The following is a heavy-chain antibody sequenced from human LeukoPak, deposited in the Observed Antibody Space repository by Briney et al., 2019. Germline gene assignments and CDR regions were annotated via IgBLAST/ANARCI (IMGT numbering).Heavy chain of an antibody. V-gene: IGHV1-2*06. Sequence: GASVKVSCKASAYTFTGYYMHWVRQAPGQGLERVGRINPNSGGTNYAQRFQGRVTMTRDTSISTAYMELSRLRSDDTAVYYRARRVGYDSSGYYYVSTGSLVYWGQGTLVTVSS. D-gene: IGHD3-22*01. J-gene: IGHJ4*02. CDR1: AYTFTGYY. CDR2: INPNSGGT. CDR3: ARRVGYDSSGYYYVSTGSLVY.